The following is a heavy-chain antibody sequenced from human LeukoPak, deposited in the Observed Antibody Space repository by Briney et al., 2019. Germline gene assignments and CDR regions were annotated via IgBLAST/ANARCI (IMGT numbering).Heavy chain of an antibody. CDR2: IYYTGST. V-gene: IGHV4-59*12. Sequence: SETLSLTCTVSAGSINSFYWSWIRQPPGKGLEWIGYIYYTGSTNYNPSLKSRVTISVDKSKNQFSLKLSSVTAADTAVYYCGGSGWYVGAFDIWGQGTMVTVSS. CDR3: GGSGWYVGAFDI. CDR1: AGSINSFY. D-gene: IGHD6-19*01. J-gene: IGHJ3*02.